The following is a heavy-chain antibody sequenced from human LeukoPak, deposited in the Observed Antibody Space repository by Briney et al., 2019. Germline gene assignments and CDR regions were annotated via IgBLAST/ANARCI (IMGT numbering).Heavy chain of an antibody. CDR2: IKQDGSEK. Sequence: GGSLRLSCAASGFTFSSYWMSWVRQAPGKGLEWVANIKQDGSEKYYVDSVKGRFTISRDNAKNSLYLQMNSLRAEDTAVYYCTTEGYYYGSGSYYTRGAFDIWGQGTMVTVSS. V-gene: IGHV3-7*01. D-gene: IGHD3-10*01. CDR1: GFTFSSYW. J-gene: IGHJ3*02. CDR3: TTEGYYYGSGSYYTRGAFDI.